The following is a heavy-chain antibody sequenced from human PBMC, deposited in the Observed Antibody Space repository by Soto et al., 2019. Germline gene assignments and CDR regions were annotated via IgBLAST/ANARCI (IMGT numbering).Heavy chain of an antibody. Sequence: GESLKISCAASGFTFSSYSMNWVRQAPGKGLEWVSYISSSSSTIYYADSVKGRFTISRDNAKNSLYLQMNSLRDEDTAVYNCARGTGTVYYYYYYMDVWGKGTTVTVSS. CDR2: ISSSSSTI. J-gene: IGHJ6*03. V-gene: IGHV3-48*02. D-gene: IGHD7-27*01. CDR1: GFTFSSYS. CDR3: ARGTGTVYYYYYYMDV.